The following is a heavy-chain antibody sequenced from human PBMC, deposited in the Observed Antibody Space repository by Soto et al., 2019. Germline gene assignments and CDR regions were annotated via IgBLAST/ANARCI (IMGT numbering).Heavy chain of an antibody. Sequence: EVQVVESGGDLVQPGGSLRLSCEASIFTFSSYWMTWVRQAPGKGLEWVADIKQDGSEKNYVDSVKGRFTISRDNAKKYLYTQIISLRVEGTAVYYFSSTASNYFAPGRYRPYYLDVGGKEPTVTAS. D-gene: IGHD3-10*01. CDR1: IFTFSSYW. V-gene: IGHV3-7*01. CDR2: IKQDGSEK. J-gene: IGHJ6*03. CDR3: SSTASNYFAPGRYRPYYLDV.